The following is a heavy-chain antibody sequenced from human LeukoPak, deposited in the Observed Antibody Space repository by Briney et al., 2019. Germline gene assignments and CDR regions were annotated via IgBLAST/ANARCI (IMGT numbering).Heavy chain of an antibody. D-gene: IGHD4-23*01. Sequence: GGSLRLSCTASGFTTHYWLNWVRQSPGKGLEWVANIDRDGRVQHYVDSVEGRFTISRDSAKNSLDLQMHSLRADDTALYYCVRGCNSTSAACHDYWGQGTLVTVSS. V-gene: IGHV3-7*04. CDR2: IDRDGRVQ. CDR3: VRGCNSTSAACHDY. J-gene: IGHJ4*02. CDR1: GFTTHYW.